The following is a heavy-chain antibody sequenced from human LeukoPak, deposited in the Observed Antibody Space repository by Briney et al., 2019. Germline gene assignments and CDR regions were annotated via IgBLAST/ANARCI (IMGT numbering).Heavy chain of an antibody. CDR1: GYTFTYRY. J-gene: IGHJ4*02. D-gene: IGHD1-1*01. Sequence: ASVKVSCKASGYTFTYRYLHWVRQAPGQGLEWMGWISAYNGNTNYAQKLQGRVTMTTDTSTSTAYMELRSLRSDDTAVYYCARKAETGVDYWGQGTLVTVSS. V-gene: IGHV1-18*04. CDR2: ISAYNGNT. CDR3: ARKAETGVDY.